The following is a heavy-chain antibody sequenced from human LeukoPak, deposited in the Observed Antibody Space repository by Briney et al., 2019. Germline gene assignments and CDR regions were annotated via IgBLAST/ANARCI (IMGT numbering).Heavy chain of an antibody. V-gene: IGHV4-39*01. CDR2: IYYSGNT. Sequence: NPSETLSLTCTVSGGSISSSNYYWGWIRQPPGKGLEWIGSIYYSGNTYYNPSLKSRVTISVDTSKNQFSLKLTSVTAADTAVYYCARAERGTLGYCSGGSCYDPSDAFDIWGQGTMVTVSS. CDR3: ARAERGTLGYCSGGSCYDPSDAFDI. CDR1: GGSISSSNYY. D-gene: IGHD2-15*01. J-gene: IGHJ3*02.